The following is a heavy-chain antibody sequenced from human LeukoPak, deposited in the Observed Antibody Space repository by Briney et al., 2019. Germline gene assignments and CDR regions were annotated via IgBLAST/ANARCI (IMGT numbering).Heavy chain of an antibody. Sequence: GGSLRLSCAASGFSVITNYMSWVRQAPGKGLEWVAFIYIGGRTSYADSVKDRFTISRDNSMNTLYLQMNSLRVAVTAVYYCARDGASCGGDCYSDFWGQGTLVTVSS. CDR3: ARDGASCGGDCYSDF. J-gene: IGHJ4*02. CDR1: GFSVITNY. D-gene: IGHD2-21*02. V-gene: IGHV3-53*01. CDR2: IYIGGRT.